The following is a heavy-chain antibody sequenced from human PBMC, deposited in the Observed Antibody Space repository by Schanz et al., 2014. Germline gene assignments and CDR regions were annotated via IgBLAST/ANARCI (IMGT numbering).Heavy chain of an antibody. CDR2: IYYSGNT. V-gene: IGHV4-30-2*06. Sequence: LQLQESGSGLMKPSQTLSLTCAVSGGSISSGGYSWNWIRQSPGKGLEWIGYIYYSGNTYYNPSLKSRATISVARSKTQFSLRLVSVTAADTAVYYCALREKPYGPFASWGQGALVTVSS. CDR1: GGSISSGGYS. J-gene: IGHJ4*02. CDR3: ALREKPYGPFAS. D-gene: IGHD3-10*01.